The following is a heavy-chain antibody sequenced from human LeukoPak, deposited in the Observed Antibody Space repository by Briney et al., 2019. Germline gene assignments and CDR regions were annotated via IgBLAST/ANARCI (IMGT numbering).Heavy chain of an antibody. CDR1: GGSFSGYY. Sequence: SETLSLTCAVYGGSFSGYYWSWIRQPPGKGLEWIGEINHSGSTNYNPSLKSRVTISVDTSKNQFSLKLSSVTAADTAVYYCASGYCSSTSCYRGGGYWGQGTLVTVSS. CDR3: ASGYCSSTSCYRGGGY. CDR2: INHSGST. J-gene: IGHJ4*02. D-gene: IGHD2-2*01. V-gene: IGHV4-34*01.